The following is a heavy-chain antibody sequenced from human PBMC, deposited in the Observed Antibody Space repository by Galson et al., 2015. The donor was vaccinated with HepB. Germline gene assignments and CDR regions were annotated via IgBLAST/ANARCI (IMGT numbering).Heavy chain of an antibody. D-gene: IGHD1-26*01. Sequence: SLSLSCAASGFTFSSYAMSWIRQAPGKGLEWVSGITGSGGSTYYADPVKGRLTTSRDNSKNTLYLQMNSLRADDTAVYYCAKDASGIVSTPYPFDIWGQGTIVTVSS. CDR1: GFTFSSYA. J-gene: IGHJ3*02. V-gene: IGHV3-23*01. CDR3: AKDASGIVSTPYPFDI. CDR2: ITGSGGST.